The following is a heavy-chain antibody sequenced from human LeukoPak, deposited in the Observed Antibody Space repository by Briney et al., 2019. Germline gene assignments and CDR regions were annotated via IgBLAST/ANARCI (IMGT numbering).Heavy chain of an antibody. D-gene: IGHD6-19*01. CDR2: IYSGGST. CDR3: AGSSGWYQYGFDY. V-gene: IGHV3-66*02. CDR1: GFTVSSNY. Sequence: GGSLRLSCAASGFTVSSNYMSWVRQAPGKGLEWVSVIYSGGSTYYADSVKGRFTISRDNSKNTLYLQMNSLRAEDMAVYYCAGSSGWYQYGFDYWGQGTLVTVSS. J-gene: IGHJ4*02.